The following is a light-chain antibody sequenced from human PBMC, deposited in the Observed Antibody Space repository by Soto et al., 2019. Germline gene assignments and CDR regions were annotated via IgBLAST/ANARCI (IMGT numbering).Light chain of an antibody. J-gene: IGKJ1*01. CDR1: QTLSNSF. CDR2: DTS. CDR3: QHSSRT. Sequence: EIVLTQSPGTLSLSPGERATLSCRASQTLSNSFIAWYQQKPGQAPRLLIYDTSSRATGVPDRYSASGSGTDFTLTISRLEPEDFAVYYCQHSSRTFGLGTKVDIK. V-gene: IGKV3-20*01.